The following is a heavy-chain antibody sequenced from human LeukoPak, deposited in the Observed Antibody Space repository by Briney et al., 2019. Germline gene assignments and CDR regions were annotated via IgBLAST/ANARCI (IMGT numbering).Heavy chain of an antibody. CDR2: IYPGDPET. Sequence: GESLKISCKGSGYSFTSYWIGWVRQMPGKGLEWMGIIYPGDPETRYRPSFQGQVTISAGKSISTADLQWSSLEASDTAMYYCASPNPRLLLRADAFDIWGQGTMVTVSS. D-gene: IGHD3-22*01. CDR3: ASPNPRLLLRADAFDI. J-gene: IGHJ3*02. CDR1: GYSFTSYW. V-gene: IGHV5-51*01.